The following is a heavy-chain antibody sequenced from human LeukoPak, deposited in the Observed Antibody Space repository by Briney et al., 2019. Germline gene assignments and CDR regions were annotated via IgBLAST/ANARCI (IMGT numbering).Heavy chain of an antibody. D-gene: IGHD3-10*01. Sequence: GGSLSLSCADSGFTLSSYSMNWVRQAPGKGLEWVSSISSSSSYIYYADSVKGRFTISRDNAKNSLYLQMNSLRAEDTAVYYCARGNYGSGSYNYYHYYMDVWGKGSSATVSS. CDR1: GFTLSSYS. CDR3: ARGNYGSGSYNYYHYYMDV. J-gene: IGHJ6*03. CDR2: ISSSSSYI. V-gene: IGHV3-21*01.